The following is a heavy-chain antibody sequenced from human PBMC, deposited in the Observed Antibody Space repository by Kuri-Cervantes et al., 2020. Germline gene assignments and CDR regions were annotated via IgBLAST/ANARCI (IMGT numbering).Heavy chain of an antibody. D-gene: IGHD1-26*01. CDR2: ISGSGGST. J-gene: IGHJ4*02. CDR1: GFTFSSYA. Sequence: GESLKISCKGSGFTFSSYAMSWVRQAPGKGLEWVSGISGSGGSTYYADSVKGRFTISRDNSKNTLYLQMNSLRAEDTAVYYCARGSGGSVLWVDYWGQGTLVTVSS. CDR3: ARGSGGSVLWVDY. V-gene: IGHV3-23*01.